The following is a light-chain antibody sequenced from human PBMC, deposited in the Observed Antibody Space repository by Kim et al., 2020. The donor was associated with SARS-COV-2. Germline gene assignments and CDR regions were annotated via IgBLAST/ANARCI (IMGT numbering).Light chain of an antibody. CDR3: QQSYSTPLT. J-gene: IGKJ4*01. CDR1: QSISSY. Sequence: DIQMTQSPPSLSASVGDRVTITCRASQSISSYLNWFQQKPGKAPELLIYTASSLQSGVSSRFSGSGSGTDFTLTISSLQPEDFATYYCQQSYSTPLTFGGGTKVDIK. V-gene: IGKV1-39*01. CDR2: TAS.